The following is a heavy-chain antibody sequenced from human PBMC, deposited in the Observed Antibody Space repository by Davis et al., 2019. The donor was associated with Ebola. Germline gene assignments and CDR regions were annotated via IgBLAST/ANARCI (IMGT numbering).Heavy chain of an antibody. D-gene: IGHD2-8*01. CDR1: GYSFTSYW. Sequence: GESLKISCKGSGYSFTSYWIGWVRQMPGKGLEWMGLIYTGDSDTRYSPSFQGQVTISADKSISTAYLQWSSLKASDTAIYYCARQESLYGWSDYWGQGTLVTVSS. J-gene: IGHJ4*02. CDR2: IYTGDSDT. V-gene: IGHV5-51*01. CDR3: ARQESLYGWSDY.